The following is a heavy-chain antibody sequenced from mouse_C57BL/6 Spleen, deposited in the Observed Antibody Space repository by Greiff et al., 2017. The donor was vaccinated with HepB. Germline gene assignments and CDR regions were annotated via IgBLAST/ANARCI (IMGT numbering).Heavy chain of an antibody. D-gene: IGHD1-1*01. V-gene: IGHV1-54*01. CDR1: GYAFTNYL. J-gene: IGHJ1*03. Sequence: VQLQQSGAELVRPGTSVKVSCKASGYAFTNYLIEWVKQRPGQGLEWIGVINPGSGGTNYNEKFKGKATLTADKSSSTAYMQLSSLTSEDSAVYCCARGITTVGANFDVWGTGTTVTVSS. CDR3: ARGITTVGANFDV. CDR2: INPGSGGT.